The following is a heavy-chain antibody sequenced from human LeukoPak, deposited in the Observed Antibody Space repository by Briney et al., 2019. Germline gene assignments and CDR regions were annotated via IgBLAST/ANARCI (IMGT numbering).Heavy chain of an antibody. CDR3: ARDLYCSSTSCYLFDY. D-gene: IGHD2-2*01. CDR2: INSDGSNA. CDR1: GFTFSRHW. Sequence: GGSLRLSCVVSGFTFSRHWMHWVRQAPGKGLVWVSRINSDGSNATCADSVKGRCTISRDNSKNTLYLQMNSLRAEDTAVYYCARDLYCSSTSCYLFDYWGQGTLVTVSS. J-gene: IGHJ4*02. V-gene: IGHV3-74*01.